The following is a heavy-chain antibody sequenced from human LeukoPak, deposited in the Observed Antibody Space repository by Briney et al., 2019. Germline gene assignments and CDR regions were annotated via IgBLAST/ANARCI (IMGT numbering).Heavy chain of an antibody. Sequence: SETLSLTCAVYGGSFSGYYWSWIRQPPGKVLEWIGEINHSGSTNYNPSLKSRVTISVDTSKNQFSLKLSSVTAADTAIYYCARESVHTYVVDNFFDPWGQGTVVTVSS. CDR3: ARESVHTYVVDNFFDP. D-gene: IGHD2-21*01. CDR1: GGSFSGYY. J-gene: IGHJ5*02. CDR2: INHSGST. V-gene: IGHV4-34*01.